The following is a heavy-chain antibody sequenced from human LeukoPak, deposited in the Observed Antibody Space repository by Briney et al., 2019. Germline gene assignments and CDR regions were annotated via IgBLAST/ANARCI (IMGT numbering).Heavy chain of an antibody. Sequence: PGGSLRLSCAASGFIFSIYDMSWVRQAPGKGLQWVSSISRGGVGTYYADSVKGRFTISRDNSKNTLYLQMNSLRAEDTAVYYCAKDRPSPMLVAPNDYWGQGTLVTVSS. CDR2: ISRGGVGT. CDR3: AKDRPSPMLVAPNDY. J-gene: IGHJ4*02. CDR1: GFIFSIYD. D-gene: IGHD2-15*01. V-gene: IGHV3-23*01.